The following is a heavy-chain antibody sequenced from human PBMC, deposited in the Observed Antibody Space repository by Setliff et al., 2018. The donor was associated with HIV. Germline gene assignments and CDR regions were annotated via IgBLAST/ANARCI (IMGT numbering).Heavy chain of an antibody. CDR2: IISDSSYI. CDR3: AKDKGSSGWSA. D-gene: IGHD6-19*01. CDR1: GFTFSSYR. Sequence: GESLKISCAASGFTFSSYRMNWVRQAPGKGLEWVSSIISDSSYIFYTDSVKGRFTISRDNARNSLYLQMNSLRAEDTAVYYCAKDKGSSGWSAWGQGTLVT. J-gene: IGHJ5*02. V-gene: IGHV3-21*04.